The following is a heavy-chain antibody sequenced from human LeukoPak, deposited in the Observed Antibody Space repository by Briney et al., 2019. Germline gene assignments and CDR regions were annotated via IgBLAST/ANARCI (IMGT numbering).Heavy chain of an antibody. CDR2: INPNGGGT. J-gene: IGHJ4*02. CDR3: ARDTSREYSSSCAY. V-gene: IGHV1-2*02. CDR1: GYTFTGYY. Sequence: GASVKVSCKASGYTFTGYYIHWVRQAPGQGLEWMGWINPNGGGTNYAQKFQGRVTMTRDTSITTAYMELSRLRSDDTAVYYCARDTSREYSSSCAYWGQGTLVTVSS. D-gene: IGHD6-13*01.